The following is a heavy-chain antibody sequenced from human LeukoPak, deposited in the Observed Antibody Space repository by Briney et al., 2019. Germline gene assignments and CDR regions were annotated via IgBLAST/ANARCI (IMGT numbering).Heavy chain of an antibody. Sequence: SETLSLTCTVSGGSISSYYWSWIRQPPGKGLERIGYIYYSGSTNYNPSLKSRVTISVDTSKNQFSLKLSSVTAADTAVYYCARDNDYGDYGNWFDPWGQGTLVTVSS. D-gene: IGHD4-17*01. J-gene: IGHJ5*02. CDR2: IYYSGST. CDR1: GGSISSYY. V-gene: IGHV4-59*01. CDR3: ARDNDYGDYGNWFDP.